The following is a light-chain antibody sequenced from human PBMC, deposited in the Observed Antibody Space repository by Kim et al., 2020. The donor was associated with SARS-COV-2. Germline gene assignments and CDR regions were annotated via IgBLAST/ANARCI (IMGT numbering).Light chain of an antibody. Sequence: IVLTQSPGTLSLSPGERATLSCRASQSVSSMYLAWYQQKPGQAPRLLIYGASNRATGIPDRFSGSGSGTDFTLTISRLEPEDCAVFYCQQYENLPWTFGQGTKVDIK. V-gene: IGKV3-20*01. CDR1: QSVSSMY. CDR2: GAS. J-gene: IGKJ1*01. CDR3: QQYENLPWT.